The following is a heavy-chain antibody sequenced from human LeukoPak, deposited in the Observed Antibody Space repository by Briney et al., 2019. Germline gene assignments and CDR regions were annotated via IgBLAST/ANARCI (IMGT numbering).Heavy chain of an antibody. CDR2: ISYDGSNK. D-gene: IGHD3-22*01. J-gene: IGHJ4*02. Sequence: LSLTCAVSGGSISSVNLWSWVRQAPGKGLEWVAVISYDGSNKYYADSVKGRFTISRDNSKNTLYLQMNSLRAEDTAVYYCARDDHYDSREVDYWGQGTLVTVSS. V-gene: IGHV3-30-3*01. CDR3: ARDDHYDSREVDY. CDR1: GGSISSVN.